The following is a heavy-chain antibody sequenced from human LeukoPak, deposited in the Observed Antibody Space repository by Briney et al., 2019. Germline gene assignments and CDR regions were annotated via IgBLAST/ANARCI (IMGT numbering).Heavy chain of an antibody. CDR2: IYYSGST. CDR3: ARQRGSSGWSQNPRWYFDL. J-gene: IGHJ2*01. CDR1: GGSISSYY. Sequence: KPSETLSLTCTVSGGSISSYYWSWIRQPPGKGLEWIGYIYYSGSTNYNPSLKSRVTISVDTSKNQFSLKLSSVTAADTAVYYRARQRGSSGWSQNPRWYFDLWGRGTLVTVSS. D-gene: IGHD6-19*01. V-gene: IGHV4-59*08.